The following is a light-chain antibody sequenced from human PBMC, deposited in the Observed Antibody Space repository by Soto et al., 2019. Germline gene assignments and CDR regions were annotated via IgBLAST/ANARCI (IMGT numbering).Light chain of an antibody. V-gene: IGLV1-40*01. J-gene: IGLJ3*02. CDR2: SDN. Sequence: QSVLTQPPSVSGAPGQRVTFSCTGSSSNIGAGFDVHWYQHLPGTAPKLLIYSDNRRPSGVPDRFSGSKSGTSASLAISGLQSEDEAEYYCAAWDDSLNGLLFGGGTKLTVL. CDR3: AAWDDSLNGLL. CDR1: SSNIGAGFD.